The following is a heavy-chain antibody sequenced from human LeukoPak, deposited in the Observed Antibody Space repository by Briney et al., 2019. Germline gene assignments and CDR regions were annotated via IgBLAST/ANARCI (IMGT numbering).Heavy chain of an antibody. V-gene: IGHV3-48*03. D-gene: IGHD3-9*01. Sequence: PGGSLRLSCAASGFTFSSYEMNWVRQAPGKGLEWVSYISSSGSTIYYADSVKGRFTISRDSAKNSLFLQMNSLRAEDTAVYYCARAYYDILTRYYYYYMDVWGKGTTVTVSS. CDR3: ARAYYDILTRYYYYYMDV. CDR2: ISSSGSTI. CDR1: GFTFSSYE. J-gene: IGHJ6*03.